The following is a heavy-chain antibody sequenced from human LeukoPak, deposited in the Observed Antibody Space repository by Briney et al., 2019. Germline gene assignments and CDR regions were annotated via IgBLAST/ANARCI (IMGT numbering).Heavy chain of an antibody. J-gene: IGHJ5*02. CDR1: GYTFTGYY. CDR2: INPNSGGT. Sequence: ASVKVSCKASGYTFTGYYMHWVRQAPGQGLEWMGWINPNSGGTNYTQKFQGRVTMTRDTSISTAYMELSRLRSDDTAVYYCARGPYCSGGSCYAHWFDPWGQGTLVTVSS. CDR3: ARGPYCSGGSCYAHWFDP. V-gene: IGHV1-2*02. D-gene: IGHD2-15*01.